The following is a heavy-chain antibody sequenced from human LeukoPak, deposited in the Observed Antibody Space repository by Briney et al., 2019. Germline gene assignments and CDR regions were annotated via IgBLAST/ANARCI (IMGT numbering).Heavy chain of an antibody. D-gene: IGHD3-22*01. CDR1: GFTVCSTD. CDR3: ARDFHRRLYDSSGYYPY. J-gene: IGHJ4*02. V-gene: IGHV3-53*01. CDR2: IYSGGST. Sequence: GGSLRLSCAASGFTVCSTDMSWVRLAPGKGLEWVSVIYSGGSTYYADSVKGRFTISRDNSKNTLYLQMNSLRAEDTAVYYCARDFHRRLYDSSGYYPYWGQGTLITVSS.